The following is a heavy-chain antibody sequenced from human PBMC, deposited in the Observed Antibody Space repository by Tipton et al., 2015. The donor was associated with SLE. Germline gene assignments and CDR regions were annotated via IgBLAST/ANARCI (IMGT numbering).Heavy chain of an antibody. CDR1: GGSISSSSYY. Sequence: TLSLTCTVSGGSISSSSYYWGWIRQPPGKGLEWIGYIYYSGSTNYNPPLKSRVTISVDTSKNQFSLKLSSVTAADTAVYYCARAPGSSSIDYWGQGTLVTVSS. D-gene: IGHD6-13*01. V-gene: IGHV4-61*05. J-gene: IGHJ4*02. CDR2: IYYSGST. CDR3: ARAPGSSSIDY.